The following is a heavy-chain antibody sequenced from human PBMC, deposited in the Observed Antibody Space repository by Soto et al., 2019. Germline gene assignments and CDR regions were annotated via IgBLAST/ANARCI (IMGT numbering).Heavy chain of an antibody. D-gene: IGHD2-2*02. J-gene: IGHJ4*02. Sequence: QVQLVQSGAEVENPGASVKVSCKASGYTFTSYGISWVRHAPGQRLEWMGWISAYNGNTNYAQKLQGRVTMTTDTSTSTAYMELRSLRSDDTAVYYCARDHCSSTNCYTAVDYWGQGTLVTVSS. CDR2: ISAYNGNT. V-gene: IGHV1-18*04. CDR3: ARDHCSSTNCYTAVDY. CDR1: GYTFTSYG.